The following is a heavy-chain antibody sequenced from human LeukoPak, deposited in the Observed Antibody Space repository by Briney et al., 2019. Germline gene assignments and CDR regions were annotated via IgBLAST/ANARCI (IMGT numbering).Heavy chain of an antibody. CDR1: GDSVSSNSAA. Sequence: SQTLSLTCAISGDSVSSNSAAWNWIRQSPSRGLEWLGRTYYRSKWYNDYAVSVKSRITINPDTSKNQFSLQLNSVTPEDTAVYYCARDVSRSEDSSGWYDWFDPWGHGTLVTVSS. CDR3: ARDVSRSEDSSGWYDWFDP. D-gene: IGHD6-19*01. J-gene: IGHJ5*02. V-gene: IGHV6-1*01. CDR2: TYYRSKWYN.